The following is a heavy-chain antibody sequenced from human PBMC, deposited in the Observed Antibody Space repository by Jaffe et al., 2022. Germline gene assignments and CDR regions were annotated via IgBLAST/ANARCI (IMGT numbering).Heavy chain of an antibody. CDR1: GFTFSSYE. Sequence: EVQLVESGGALIQPGESLRLSCAASGFTFSSYEMNWVRQAPGKGLEWVSYISTGGGTTHYADSVKGRFTISRDNAKNSLYLQMNSLRAEDTAIYYCARIGYCSSTNCYWKMGVDYWGQGTLVTVSA. CDR3: ARIGYCSSTNCYWKMGVDY. J-gene: IGHJ4*02. D-gene: IGHD2-2*03. V-gene: IGHV3-48*03. CDR2: ISTGGGTT.